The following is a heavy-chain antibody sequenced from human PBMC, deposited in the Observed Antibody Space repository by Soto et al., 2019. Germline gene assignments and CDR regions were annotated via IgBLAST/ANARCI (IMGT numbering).Heavy chain of an antibody. J-gene: IGHJ4*02. CDR2: IYYSGST. Sequence: QVQLQESGPGLVKPSETLSLTCTVSGGSISTYYWGWIRQPPGKRLEWIGYIYYSGSTNYNPSLXXRXXXSXXTXXXXXSLQLSSVTAADTAVYYCVRGFYDTRGYSAHFDSWGQGNLVTVSS. D-gene: IGHD3-22*01. CDR3: VRGFYDTRGYSAHFDS. V-gene: IGHV4-59*12. CDR1: GGSISTYY.